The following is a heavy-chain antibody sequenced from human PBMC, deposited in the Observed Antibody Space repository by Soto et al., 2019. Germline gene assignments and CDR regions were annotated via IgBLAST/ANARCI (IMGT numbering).Heavy chain of an antibody. J-gene: IGHJ3*01. V-gene: IGHV3-48*02. D-gene: IGHD2-15*01. CDR1: EFAFSNVR. CDR3: TSDKDFALQS. CDR2: IRPSGSDI. Sequence: EVQLVESGGGLVQPGGSLRLSCTASEFAFSNVRMNWVRQAPGRGLEWIEHIRPSGSDIRYADSVKGRFNISRDNAKSSLYVQMNSLRDEEKAIYYCTSDKDFALQSWGQGTKVT.